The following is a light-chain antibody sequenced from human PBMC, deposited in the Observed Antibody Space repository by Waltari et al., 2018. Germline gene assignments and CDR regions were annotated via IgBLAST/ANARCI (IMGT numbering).Light chain of an antibody. Sequence: QSVLIQPPSASGTPGQRLAVSCSGSSPNIGSNPVTWYQPLPGTAPQLLIYSDNQRPSGVPDRFSGSKSGTSASLAITGLQSEDEADYYCATWDDSLNAVIFGGGTRLTVL. CDR1: SPNIGSNP. V-gene: IGLV1-44*01. CDR2: SDN. CDR3: ATWDDSLNAVI. J-gene: IGLJ2*01.